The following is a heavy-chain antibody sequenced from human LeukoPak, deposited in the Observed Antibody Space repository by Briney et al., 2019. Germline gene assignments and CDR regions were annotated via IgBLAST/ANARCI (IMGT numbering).Heavy chain of an antibody. CDR3: ARGGLPIYYYYMDV. J-gene: IGHJ6*03. D-gene: IGHD4-11*01. V-gene: IGHV4-38-2*02. Sequence: SETLSLTCTVSGYSISSGYYWGWIRQPPGKGLEWIGSFYHSGSTYYNPSLKSRVTISVDTSKNQFSLKLSSVTAADTAVYYCARGGLPIYYYYMDVWGKGTTVTASS. CDR2: FYHSGST. CDR1: GYSISSGYY.